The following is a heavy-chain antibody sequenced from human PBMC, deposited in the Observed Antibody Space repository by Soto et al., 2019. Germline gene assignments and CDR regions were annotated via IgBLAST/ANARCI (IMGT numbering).Heavy chain of an antibody. Sequence: EVQLVESGGGLVQPGRSLRLSCAASGFTFDDYVMHWVRQAPGKGLEWVSGISGNSGSIGYADSVKGRFTISRENAKNSMYLQMNSLRAEDTALYYCAKYCSGGSCYSWDAFDIWGQGTMVTVSS. D-gene: IGHD2-15*01. V-gene: IGHV3-9*01. CDR3: AKYCSGGSCYSWDAFDI. CDR2: ISGNSGSI. J-gene: IGHJ3*02. CDR1: GFTFDDYV.